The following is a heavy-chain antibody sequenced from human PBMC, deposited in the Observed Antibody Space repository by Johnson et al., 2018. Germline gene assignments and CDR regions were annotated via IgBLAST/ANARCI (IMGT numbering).Heavy chain of an antibody. Sequence: VQLVQSGGGLVQPGRSLRLSCAASGFTFDDYAMHWVRQAPGKGLEWVSGISGNSGSIGYADTVKGRFTISRDNAKNSLYLQMNRLRAEDTALYYGAKDRGSGSFTVWGQGTMVTVSS. CDR3: AKDRGSGSFTV. V-gene: IGHV3-9*01. D-gene: IGHD3-10*01. J-gene: IGHJ3*01. CDR1: GFTFDDYA. CDR2: ISGNSGSI.